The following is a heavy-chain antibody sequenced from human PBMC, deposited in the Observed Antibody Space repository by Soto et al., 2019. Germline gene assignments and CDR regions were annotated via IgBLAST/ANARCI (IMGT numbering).Heavy chain of an antibody. Sequence: PSETLYLTCTFSVASITTYYWSWIRQPAGKGLEWIGRIDTSGNTYYNPSLKTRVTVSVHPSKKQYSLKLTSVTTADTAVYYCARYSNNWCKPEGMDVWGQGTTVTVSS. V-gene: IGHV4-4*07. D-gene: IGHD6-13*01. CDR2: IDTSGNT. J-gene: IGHJ6*02. CDR1: VASITTYY. CDR3: ARYSNNWCKPEGMDV.